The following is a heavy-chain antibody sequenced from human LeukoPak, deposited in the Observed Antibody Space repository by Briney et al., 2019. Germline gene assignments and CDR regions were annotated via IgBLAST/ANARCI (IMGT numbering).Heavy chain of an antibody. D-gene: IGHD2/OR15-2a*01. Sequence: AGGSLRLSCAASGFTFSSYGMHWVRQAPGKGLEWVAIIWHDGSGKYYADSVKGRFTISRDNSKNTLYLQMNGLRAEDTAVYFCTRQSENHSLDYWGQGTLVTVSS. J-gene: IGHJ4*02. CDR3: TRQSENHSLDY. V-gene: IGHV3-33*01. CDR1: GFTFSSYG. CDR2: IWHDGSGK.